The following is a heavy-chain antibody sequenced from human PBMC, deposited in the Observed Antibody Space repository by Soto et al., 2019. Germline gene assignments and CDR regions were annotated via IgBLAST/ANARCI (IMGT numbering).Heavy chain of an antibody. V-gene: IGHV3-33*01. J-gene: IGHJ3*02. CDR3: AREGTGDAFDI. CDR2: IWYDGSNE. CDR1: GFTFSSYG. Sequence: QVQLVESGGGVVQSGRSLRLSCAASGFTFSSYGIHWVRQAPGKGLEWVAVIWYDGSNEYYADSVKGRFTISRDNSKNTLYLQMNSMRAEDTAVYYCAREGTGDAFDIWGQGTMVTVSS.